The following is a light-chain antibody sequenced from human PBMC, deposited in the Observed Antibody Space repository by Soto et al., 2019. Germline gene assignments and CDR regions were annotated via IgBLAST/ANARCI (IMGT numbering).Light chain of an antibody. CDR3: SSYTSARTPLV. CDR1: GSDGGGYNY. V-gene: IGLV2-14*01. Sequence: QSVLTQPAAVSGSPGQSITISCTGTGSDGGGYNYVSWYQQHPGKAPKVMIYDVSNRPSGVSNRFSGSKSGNTASLTISGLQAEDEADYYCSSYTSARTPLVFVGGTQLTVL. CDR2: DVS. J-gene: IGLJ2*01.